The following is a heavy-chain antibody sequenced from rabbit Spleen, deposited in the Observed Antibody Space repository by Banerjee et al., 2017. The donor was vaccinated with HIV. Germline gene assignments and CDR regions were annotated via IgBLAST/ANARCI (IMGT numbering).Heavy chain of an antibody. Sequence: QEQLVESGGGLVQPEGSLTLTCTASGFSFSSSYYVCWVRQAPGKGLEWIACIYAGSSGSTYYASWAKGRFTISKTSSTTVTLQMTSLTAADTATYFCARTNNGYSSYGYAFNLWGQGTLVTVS. J-gene: IGHJ4*01. D-gene: IGHD6-1*01. CDR2: IYAGSSGST. V-gene: IGHV1S45*01. CDR1: GFSFSSSYY. CDR3: ARTNNGYSSYGYAFNL.